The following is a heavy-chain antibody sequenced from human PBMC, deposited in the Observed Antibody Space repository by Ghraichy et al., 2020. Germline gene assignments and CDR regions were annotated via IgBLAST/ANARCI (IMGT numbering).Heavy chain of an antibody. CDR3: AKDKGDYGDLKGYFDV. V-gene: IGHV3-9*01. Sequence: SLNISCAASGFTFNDYAMHWVRQAPGKGLEWVSGISWNSGRIGYADSVKGRFTISRDNARNSLYLQMNSLRPKDTAFYYCAKDKGDYGDLKGYFDVWGRGTLVTVSS. CDR2: ISWNSGRI. CDR1: GFTFNDYA. J-gene: IGHJ2*01. D-gene: IGHD4-17*01.